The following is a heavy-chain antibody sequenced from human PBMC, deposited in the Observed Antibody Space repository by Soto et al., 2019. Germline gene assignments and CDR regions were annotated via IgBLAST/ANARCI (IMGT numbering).Heavy chain of an antibody. CDR2: ISSSNAYI. Sequence: EVPLVESGGGLVKPGGSLRLSCVASGFTFSTYSMNWVRQAPGKGLEWVSSISSSNAYIYYADSVKGRFTISRDNANNSLYLQMSSLRADDTAVYYCARVTVRCPMLEWWFDPWGQGTLVTVS. CDR1: GFTFSTYS. CDR3: ARVTVRCPMLEWWFDP. D-gene: IGHD3-10*02. V-gene: IGHV3-21*01. J-gene: IGHJ5*02.